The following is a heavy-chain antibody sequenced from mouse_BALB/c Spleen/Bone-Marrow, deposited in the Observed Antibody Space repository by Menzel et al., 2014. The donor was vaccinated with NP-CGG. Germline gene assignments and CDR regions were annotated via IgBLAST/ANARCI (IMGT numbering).Heavy chain of an antibody. CDR1: GFNIKDTY. D-gene: IGHD2-14*01. J-gene: IGHJ3*01. Sequence: VTLKECGAELVKPGASVKLSCTASGFNIKDTYMHWVKQRPEQGLEWIGRIDPANGNTKYDPKFQGKATITADTSSNTAYLQLSSLTSEDTAVYYCAAYYRYLAWFAYWGQGTLVTVSA. CDR3: AAYYRYLAWFAY. CDR2: IDPANGNT. V-gene: IGHV14-3*02.